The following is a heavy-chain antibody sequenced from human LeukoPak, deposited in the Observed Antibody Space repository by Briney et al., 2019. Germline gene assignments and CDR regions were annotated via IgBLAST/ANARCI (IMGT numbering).Heavy chain of an antibody. CDR2: IDTSTGDP. J-gene: IGHJ4*02. D-gene: IGHD2-8*01. CDR1: GYTFTNHA. CDR3: ARDASWVLMVYASFDY. Sequence: ASVKVSCKASGYTFTNHAMNWVRQATGQGLEWMGWIDTSTGDPRYAQGFTGRFVFSLDTSVSTAYLEISSLKTEDTAVYYCARDASWVLMVYASFDYWGQGTLVTVSS. V-gene: IGHV7-4-1*02.